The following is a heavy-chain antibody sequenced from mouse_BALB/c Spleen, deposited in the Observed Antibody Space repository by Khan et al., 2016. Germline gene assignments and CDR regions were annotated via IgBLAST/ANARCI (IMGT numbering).Heavy chain of an antibody. J-gene: IGHJ4*01. CDR3: GRSPYYGYDYAMDY. V-gene: IGHV3-2*02. Sequence: EVQLQESGPGLVKPSQSLSLTCTVTGYSITSDYAWNWIRQFPGNKLEWMGYISFSGSTSYNPSLKSRISITRDTSKNQFFLQLNSVTTEDTATYYGGRSPYYGYDYAMDYWGQGTSVTVSS. D-gene: IGHD1-2*01. CDR2: ISFSGST. CDR1: GYSITSDYA.